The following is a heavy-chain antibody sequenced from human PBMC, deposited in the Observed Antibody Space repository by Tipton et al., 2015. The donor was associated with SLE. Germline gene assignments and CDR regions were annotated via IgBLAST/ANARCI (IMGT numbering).Heavy chain of an antibody. CDR2: IYYSGST. Sequence: TLSLTCTVSGGSIGSHYWSWIRQPPGKGLEWIGYIYYSGSTNYNPSLKSRVTISVDTSKNQFSLKLSSVTAADTAVYYCARGGKWFDPWGQGTLVTVSS. J-gene: IGHJ5*02. V-gene: IGHV4-59*11. CDR1: GGSIGSHY. CDR3: ARGGKWFDP.